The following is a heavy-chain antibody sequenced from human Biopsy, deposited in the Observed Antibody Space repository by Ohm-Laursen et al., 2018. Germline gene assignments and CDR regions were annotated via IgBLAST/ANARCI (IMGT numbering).Heavy chain of an antibody. CDR1: GYTFTDSY. CDR2: INPNSGGT. CDR3: AGGGLNYWYFNL. Sequence: ASVKVSCKASGYTFTDSYMHWVRQAPGQGLEWMGWINPNSGGTNYVQKFQGRVTMTRDTSMSTAYMELNRLRSDDTAVYYWAGGGLNYWYFNLWGRGTLVTVSS. D-gene: IGHD1-26*01. J-gene: IGHJ2*01. V-gene: IGHV1-2*02.